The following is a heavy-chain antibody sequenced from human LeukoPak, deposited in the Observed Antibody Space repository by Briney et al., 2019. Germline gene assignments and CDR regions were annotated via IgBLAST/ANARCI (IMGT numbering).Heavy chain of an antibody. CDR1: GFTFSSYS. V-gene: IGHV3-21*01. D-gene: IGHD6-13*01. CDR2: ISSSSSYM. Sequence: GGSLRLSCAASGFTFSSYSMNWVRQAPGKGLEWVSSISSSSSYMYYADSVKGRFTISRDNAKNSLYLQMNSLRAEDTAVYYCATGIGAAGTSYWGQGTLVTVSS. CDR3: ATGIGAAGTSY. J-gene: IGHJ4*02.